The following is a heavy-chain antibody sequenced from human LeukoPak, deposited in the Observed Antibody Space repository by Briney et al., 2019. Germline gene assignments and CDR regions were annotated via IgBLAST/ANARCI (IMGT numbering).Heavy chain of an antibody. Sequence: ASVKVSCKASGYTFTGYYMHWVRQAPGQGLEWMGWINPNSGGTNYAQKFQGRVTMTRDTSISTAYMELSRLRSDDTAVYYCARDGATFSGYDWYYYMDVWGKGTTVTVSS. CDR1: GYTFTGYY. CDR3: ARDGATFSGYDWYYYMDV. D-gene: IGHD5-12*01. CDR2: INPNSGGT. V-gene: IGHV1-2*02. J-gene: IGHJ6*03.